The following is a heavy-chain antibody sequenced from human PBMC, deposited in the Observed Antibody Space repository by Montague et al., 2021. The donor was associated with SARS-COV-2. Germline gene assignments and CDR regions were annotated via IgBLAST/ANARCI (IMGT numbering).Heavy chain of an antibody. J-gene: IGHJ4*02. CDR3: ARIPVGSKYYFDF. CDR1: GDSVSSNIAT. V-gene: IGHV6-1*01. CDR2: TYYRSKWYN. D-gene: IGHD2-2*01. Sequence: ISGDSVSSNIATWNWIRQFPSRGLEWLGRTYYRSKWYNDYAESVKSRITIDPDTSKHQFSLHLNSVTPEDTAVYYCARIPVGSKYYFDFWGQGTLVTVSS.